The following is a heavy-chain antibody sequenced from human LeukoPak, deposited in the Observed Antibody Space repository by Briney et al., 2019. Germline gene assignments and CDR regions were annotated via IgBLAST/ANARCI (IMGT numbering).Heavy chain of an antibody. J-gene: IGHJ4*02. Sequence: GGSLRLSCAASGFTFSSYAMHWVRQAPGKGLEWVAFIRYDGRNKYYPDSVKGRFTISRDNSKNTLYLQMNSLSAEDTAVYYCARGGYYNILTGFRSRLLGFDYWGLGTLVTVSS. V-gene: IGHV3-30*02. CDR1: GFTFSSYA. CDR2: IRYDGRNK. CDR3: ARGGYYNILTGFRSRLLGFDY. D-gene: IGHD3-9*01.